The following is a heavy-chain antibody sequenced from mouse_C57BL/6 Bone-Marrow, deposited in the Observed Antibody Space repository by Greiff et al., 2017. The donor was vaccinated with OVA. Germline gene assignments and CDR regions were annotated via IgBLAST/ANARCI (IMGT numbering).Heavy chain of an antibody. CDR1: GYTFTSYW. V-gene: IGHV1-64*01. J-gene: IGHJ3*01. CDR3: ARVYGGYYPWFAY. Sequence: QVQLQQPGAELVKPGASVKLSCKASGYTFTSYWMHWVKQRPGQGLEWIGMIHPNSGSTNYNEKFKSKATLTVDKSSSTAYMQLSSLTSEDSAVYYCARVYGGYYPWFAYWGQGTLVTVSA. CDR2: IHPNSGST. D-gene: IGHD2-3*01.